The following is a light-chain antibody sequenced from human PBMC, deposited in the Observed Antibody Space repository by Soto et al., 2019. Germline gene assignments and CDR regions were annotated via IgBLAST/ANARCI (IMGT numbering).Light chain of an antibody. Sequence: QSALTQPASVSGSPGQSIAISCTGITSDVGDYNLVSWYQQHPGKAPKLMIYDVSNRPSGISDRFSASKSGNTASLTISGLQAEDEADYYCSSYTSSNTLYVFGTGTKVTVL. J-gene: IGLJ1*01. CDR3: SSYTSSNTLYV. V-gene: IGLV2-14*01. CDR1: TSDVGDYNL. CDR2: DVS.